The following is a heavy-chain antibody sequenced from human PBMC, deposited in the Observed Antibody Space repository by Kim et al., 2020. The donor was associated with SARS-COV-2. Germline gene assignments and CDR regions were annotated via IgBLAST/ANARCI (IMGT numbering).Heavy chain of an antibody. CDR3: ARELSPLFSYFDY. Sequence: YADSVNGRFTISRDKAKNSLYLQMNSLRDEDTAVYYCARELSPLFSYFDYWGQGTLVTVSS. J-gene: IGHJ4*02. V-gene: IGHV3-48*02.